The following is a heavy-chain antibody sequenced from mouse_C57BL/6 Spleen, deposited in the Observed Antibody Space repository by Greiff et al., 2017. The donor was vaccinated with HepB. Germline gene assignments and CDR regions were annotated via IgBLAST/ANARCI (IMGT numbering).Heavy chain of an antibody. D-gene: IGHD2-3*01. J-gene: IGHJ4*01. CDR1: GFNIKDYY. CDR2: IDPEDGDT. CDR3: TYDGYYSYYAMDY. V-gene: IGHV14-1*01. Sequence: VQLKESGAELVRPGASVKLSCTASGFNIKDYYMHWVKQRPEQGLEWIGRIDPEDGDTEYAPKFQGKATMTADTSSNTAYLQLSSLTSEDTAVYYCTYDGYYSYYAMDYWGQGTSVTVSS.